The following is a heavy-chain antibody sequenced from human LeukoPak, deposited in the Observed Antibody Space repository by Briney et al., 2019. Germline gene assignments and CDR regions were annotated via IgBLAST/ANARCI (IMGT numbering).Heavy chain of an antibody. J-gene: IGHJ4*02. CDR1: GFSFGSFW. CDR3: AKDLHWGLDY. V-gene: IGHV3-23*01. CDR2: ISGSGGST. D-gene: IGHD7-27*01. Sequence: GGSLRLSCAASGFSFGSFWMTWVRQAPGKGLEWVSAISGSGGSTYYADSVKGRFTISRDNSKNTLYLQMNSLRAEDTAVYYCAKDLHWGLDYWGQGTLVTVSS.